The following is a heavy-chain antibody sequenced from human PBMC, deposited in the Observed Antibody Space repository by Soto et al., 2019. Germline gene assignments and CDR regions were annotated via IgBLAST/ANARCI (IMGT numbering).Heavy chain of an antibody. CDR3: AHRQLYNGGWNEGTFDY. V-gene: IGHV2-5*02. J-gene: IGHJ4*02. CDR2: IYWDDDK. D-gene: IGHD6-19*01. Sequence: QITLKESGPTLVKPTQTLTLTCTFSGFSLTTRPVGVGWIRQPPGQALEWVALIYWDDDKRYNPSLKTRVTITKYTSKNHAVLKTTNIDPVDTATYYCAHRQLYNGGWNEGTFDYWGQGALVTVSS. CDR1: GFSLTTRPVG.